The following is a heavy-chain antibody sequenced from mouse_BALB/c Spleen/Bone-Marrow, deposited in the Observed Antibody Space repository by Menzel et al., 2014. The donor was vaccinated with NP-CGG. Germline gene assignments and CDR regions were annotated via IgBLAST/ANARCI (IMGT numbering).Heavy chain of an antibody. D-gene: IGHD1-1*01. CDR3: ARPPYYHGSSLYWYFDV. CDR2: INTNTGEP. V-gene: IGHV9-3*02. Sequence: LLESGPELKKPGETVKISCKASGYTFTNYGMNWVKRAPGKGLKWMGWINTNTGEPTYTEEFKGRFAFSLDTSASTAYLQIINLKNEDTATYFCARPPYYHGSSLYWYFDVWRAGTSVTVSS. J-gene: IGHJ1*01. CDR1: GYTFTNYG.